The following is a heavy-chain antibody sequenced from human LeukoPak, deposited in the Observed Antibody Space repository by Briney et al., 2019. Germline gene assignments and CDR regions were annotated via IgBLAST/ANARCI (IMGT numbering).Heavy chain of an antibody. CDR3: AKVRPNHGRPPGRWFDA. V-gene: IGHV4-34*01. CDR2: INHSGST. Sequence: SETLSLTCAVYGGSFSGYYWSWIRQPPGKGLEWIGEINHSGSTNYNPSLKSRVTISVDTSKNQFCLKLSSVTAADTAVYYCAKVRPNHGRPPGRWFDAWGQGTLVTVSS. CDR1: GGSFSGYY. J-gene: IGHJ5*02. D-gene: IGHD3-10*01.